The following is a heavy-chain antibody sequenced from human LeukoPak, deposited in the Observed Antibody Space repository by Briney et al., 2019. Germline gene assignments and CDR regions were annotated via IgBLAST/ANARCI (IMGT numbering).Heavy chain of an antibody. V-gene: IGHV4-4*07. CDR3: ARDDYYDSSGYYHDAFDI. D-gene: IGHD3-22*01. Sequence: PSETLSLTCTVSGGSISSYCWSWIRQPAGKGLEWIGRIYTSGSTNYNPSLKSRVTMSVDTSKNQFSLKLSSVTAADTAVYYCARDDYYDSSGYYHDAFDIWGQGTMVTVSS. J-gene: IGHJ3*02. CDR2: IYTSGST. CDR1: GGSISSYC.